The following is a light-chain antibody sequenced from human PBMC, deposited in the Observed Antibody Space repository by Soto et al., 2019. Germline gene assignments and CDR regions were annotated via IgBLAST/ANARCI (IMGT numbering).Light chain of an antibody. Sequence: EIVMTRSPATLSVSPGERATLSCRASQSINSNLAWYQQKPGQAPRLLIYGASTRATDIPARFSGSGSGTEFTLTISSLQSEDFAFYYCKQYSNWPRTFGQGTKVDI. J-gene: IGKJ1*01. CDR1: QSINSN. CDR2: GAS. V-gene: IGKV3-15*01. CDR3: KQYSNWPRT.